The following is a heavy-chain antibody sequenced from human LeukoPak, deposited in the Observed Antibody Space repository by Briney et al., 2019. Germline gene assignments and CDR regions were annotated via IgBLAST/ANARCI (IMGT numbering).Heavy chain of an antibody. CDR2: IIPIFGTA. CDR1: GGTFSSYA. J-gene: IGHJ4*02. V-gene: IGHV1-69*06. D-gene: IGHD6-19*01. Sequence: ASVKVSCKASGGTFSSYAISWARQAPGQGLEWMGGIIPIFGTANYAQKFQGRVTITADKSTSTAYMELSSLRSEDTAVYYCASAVAGSVMDYWGQGTLVTVSS. CDR3: ASAVAGSVMDY.